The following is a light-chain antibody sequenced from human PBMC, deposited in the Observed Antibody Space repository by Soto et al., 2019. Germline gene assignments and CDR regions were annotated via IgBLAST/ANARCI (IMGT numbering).Light chain of an antibody. Sequence: EIVLTQSPGTLSLSVGERVTLSCRASQSVSSYLAWYQQKPGQAPRLLIYGASTRATGIPARFSGSGSGTEFTLTISSLQSEDFAVYYCQQYNNWPWTFGQGTKVEIK. V-gene: IGKV3-15*01. J-gene: IGKJ1*01. CDR1: QSVSSY. CDR2: GAS. CDR3: QQYNNWPWT.